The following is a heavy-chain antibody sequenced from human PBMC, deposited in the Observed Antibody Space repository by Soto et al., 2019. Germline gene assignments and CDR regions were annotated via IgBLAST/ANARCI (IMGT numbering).Heavy chain of an antibody. CDR1: GASISSDGYC. CDR3: DRSRNIYGADAFDV. CDR2: IDQSGII. Sequence: QLQLQQSGSGLVKPSPTLSLTCGVSGASISSDGYCWSWIRQPPGKGLEWIGYIDQSGIIYYNPSLKRRVAISEDRSKNQFALSLSSVTAADTALYYCDRSRNIYGADAFDVWGLGTMVIVSS. V-gene: IGHV4-30-2*01. J-gene: IGHJ3*01. D-gene: IGHD5-18*01.